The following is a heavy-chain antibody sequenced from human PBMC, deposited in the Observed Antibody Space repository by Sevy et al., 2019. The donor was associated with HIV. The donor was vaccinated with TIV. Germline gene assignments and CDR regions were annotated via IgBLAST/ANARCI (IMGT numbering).Heavy chain of an antibody. CDR2: INPISGGT. J-gene: IGHJ6*02. V-gene: IGHV1-2*06. CDR1: GYAFTGYY. D-gene: IGHD3-3*01. CDR3: ARAPTDFWTGGMAV. Sequence: ASVKVSCKASGYAFTGYYIHWVRQAPGQGLEWMGRINPISGGTDDSQKFQGTVTMTRDTSISTAYMDVTNLRSDDTAVYYCARAPTDFWTGGMAVWGQGTVVTVSS.